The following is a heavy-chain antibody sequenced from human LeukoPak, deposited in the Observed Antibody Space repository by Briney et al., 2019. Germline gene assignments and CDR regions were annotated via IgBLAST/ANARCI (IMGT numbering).Heavy chain of an antibody. J-gene: IGHJ4*02. D-gene: IGHD5-12*01. CDR3: ARAGGYSGSDY. CDR2: INPSGGST. Sequence: ASVKVSCKASGYTFTRYYMHWVRQAPGQGLEWIGIINPSGGSTSYAQKFQGRVTVTRDTSTSTVYMELSSLRSEDTAVYYCARAGGYSGSDYWGQGTLVTVSS. CDR1: GYTFTRYY. V-gene: IGHV1-46*01.